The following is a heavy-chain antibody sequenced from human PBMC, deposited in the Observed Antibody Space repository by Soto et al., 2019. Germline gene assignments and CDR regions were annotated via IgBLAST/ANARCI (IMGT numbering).Heavy chain of an antibody. D-gene: IGHD2-8*01. CDR3: ARDLGYCSNGVCYHGGYFDH. J-gene: IGHJ4*02. CDR1: GGSISTYY. CDR2: MYYSGST. V-gene: IGHV4-59*01. Sequence: TSGTLSLTCTVSGGSISTYYWSWIRQPPGKGLDWIGYMYYSGSTNYNPSLKSRVTISVDTSKNQFSLKLSSVTAADTAVYYCARDLGYCSNGVCYHGGYFDHWGQGILVTVSS.